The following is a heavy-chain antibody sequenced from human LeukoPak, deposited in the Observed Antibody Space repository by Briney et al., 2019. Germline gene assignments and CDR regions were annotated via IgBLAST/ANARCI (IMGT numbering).Heavy chain of an antibody. CDR2: IYSGGST. D-gene: IGHD6-19*01. Sequence: GGSLRLSCAASGFTVSSNYMSWVRQAPGKGLEWVSVIYSGGSTYYADSVKGRFTISRDNSKNTLYLQMNSLRAEDTAVYYCARGLLGYSSGWSLDYWGQGTLVTVSS. V-gene: IGHV3-66*01. J-gene: IGHJ4*02. CDR1: GFTVSSNY. CDR3: ARGLLGYSSGWSLDY.